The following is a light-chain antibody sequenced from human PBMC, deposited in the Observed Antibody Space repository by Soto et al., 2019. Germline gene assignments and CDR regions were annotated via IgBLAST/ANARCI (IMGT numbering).Light chain of an antibody. Sequence: IVLPQSPGTLSLSPCERATLSLMASPSVSTSYLAWYPQKLGQAPRLLIYGASSRATGIPDRFSGSGSGTDFTLTISRLEHEDFAVYYCQQYGSMPRTFGQGTKVDIK. CDR1: PSVSTSY. J-gene: IGKJ1*01. V-gene: IGKV3-20*01. CDR2: GAS. CDR3: QQYGSMPRT.